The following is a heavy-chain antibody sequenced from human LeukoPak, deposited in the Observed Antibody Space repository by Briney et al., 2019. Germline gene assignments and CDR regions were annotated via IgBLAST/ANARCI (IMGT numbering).Heavy chain of an antibody. Sequence: SETLSLTCTVSGYSISSGYYWSWIRPPPGKGLEGIGSVYYTGSTYHNPSLKSRVTMAVDTSRNQFSLRLSSVTAADTAMYYCAREDSGISDDAFDIWGQGTLVTISS. V-gene: IGHV4-38-2*02. D-gene: IGHD1-26*01. CDR3: AREDSGISDDAFDI. CDR1: GYSISSGYY. J-gene: IGHJ3*02. CDR2: VYYTGST.